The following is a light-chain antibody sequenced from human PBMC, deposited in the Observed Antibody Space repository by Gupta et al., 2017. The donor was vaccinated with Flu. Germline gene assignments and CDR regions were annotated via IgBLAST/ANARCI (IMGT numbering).Light chain of an antibody. CDR1: SSNIGNHA. Sequence: QSVLTRPPSVSKTPRQRVTISCSGSSSNIGNHAARWYEHVAGEAPKTLIYADQLLPSGVSVRFSGSKSVTSASLSISELQSEDEADYYCAAWYDSLNALVFGGGTKLTVL. V-gene: IGLV1-36*01. CDR3: AAWYDSLNALV. CDR2: ADQ. J-gene: IGLJ2*01.